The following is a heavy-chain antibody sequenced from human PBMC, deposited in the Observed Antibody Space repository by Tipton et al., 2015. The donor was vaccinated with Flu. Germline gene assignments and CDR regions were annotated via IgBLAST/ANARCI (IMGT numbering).Heavy chain of an antibody. CDR2: IYHSGNT. J-gene: IGHJ4*02. CDR1: GGSISSDGDS. V-gene: IGHV4-30-2*01. Sequence: TLSLTCVVSGGSISSDGDSWNWIRQPPGKGLEWIGYIYHSGNTYYNPSLKSRVTMSIDTSKNQFSLNLSSVTAADTAVYYCARGSGSGTYVVFDIWGQGALVTVSS. CDR3: ARGSGSGTYVVFDI. D-gene: IGHD3-10*01.